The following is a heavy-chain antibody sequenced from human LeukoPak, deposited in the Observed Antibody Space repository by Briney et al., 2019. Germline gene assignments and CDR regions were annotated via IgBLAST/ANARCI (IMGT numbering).Heavy chain of an antibody. V-gene: IGHV3-48*01. CDR3: AELQMTTVTTSWFDP. D-gene: IGHD4-17*01. Sequence: GGSLRLSCAASGFTFSSYSMNWVRQAPGKGLEWVSYISSSSSTIYYADSVKGRFTISRDNAKNSLYLQMNSLRAEDTAVYYCAELQMTTVTTSWFDPWGQGTLVTVSS. CDR2: ISSSSSTI. J-gene: IGHJ5*02. CDR1: GFTFSSYS.